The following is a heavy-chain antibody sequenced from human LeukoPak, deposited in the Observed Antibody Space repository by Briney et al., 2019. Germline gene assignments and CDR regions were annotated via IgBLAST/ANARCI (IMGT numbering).Heavy chain of an antibody. CDR3: ARGGAAYCGGDCYFDY. CDR2: IIPIFGTA. Sequence: ASVNVSCKASGGTFSSYAISWVRQAPGQGLEWMGGIIPIFGTANYAQKFQGRVTITADESTSTAYMELSSLRSEDTAVYYCARGGAAYCGGDCYFDYWGQGTLVTVSS. V-gene: IGHV1-69*13. D-gene: IGHD2-21*02. CDR1: GGTFSSYA. J-gene: IGHJ4*02.